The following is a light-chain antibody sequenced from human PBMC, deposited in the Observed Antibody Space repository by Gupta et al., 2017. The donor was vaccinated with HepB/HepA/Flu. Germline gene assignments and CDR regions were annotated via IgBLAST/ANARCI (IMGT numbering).Light chain of an antibody. J-gene: IGKJ1*01. CDR2: ATS. CDR3: QQSVSTPWT. Sequence: DIHMTQSPSSLSASVGDRITITCRASQSISRSLNWYRQKPGKAPELLINATSNLQTRVPSTFRGRGSGTEFTLTITSLQSEDFATYFCQQSVSTPWTFGQGTKVEIK. CDR1: QSISRS. V-gene: IGKV1-39*01.